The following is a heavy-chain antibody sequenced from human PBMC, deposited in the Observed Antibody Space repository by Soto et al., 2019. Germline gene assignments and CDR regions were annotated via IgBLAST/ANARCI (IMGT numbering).Heavy chain of an antibody. CDR1: GDTFTFYS. CDR3: ASSYGSGYRAFDY. J-gene: IGHJ4*02. CDR2: INPILSMS. V-gene: IGHV1-69*02. D-gene: IGHD3-10*01. Sequence: QVQLVQSGAEVKKPGSSVRVSCKASGDTFTFYSINWVRQAPGLGLEWMGRINPILSMSNYAQRFQGRVRMTADTSTSTVYMELSSLRSEDTAMYYCASSYGSGYRAFDYWGQGALVTVSS.